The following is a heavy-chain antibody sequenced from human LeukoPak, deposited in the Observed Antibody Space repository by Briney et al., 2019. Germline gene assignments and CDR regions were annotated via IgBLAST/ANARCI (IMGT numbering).Heavy chain of an antibody. V-gene: IGHV3-15*01. CDR2: IKSKTSGGTT. J-gene: IGHJ3*02. CDR1: RFTFSNAW. Sequence: MAGGSLRLSCAASRFTFSNAWMSWVGQAPGKGLEWGGRIKSKTSGGTTDYAAPVNGRFAISREDSKNTLYLQMNSLKTEDAAVYYCTTEGYTYGYHSFDIWGQGTMVTVSS. D-gene: IGHD5-18*01. CDR3: TTEGYTYGYHSFDI.